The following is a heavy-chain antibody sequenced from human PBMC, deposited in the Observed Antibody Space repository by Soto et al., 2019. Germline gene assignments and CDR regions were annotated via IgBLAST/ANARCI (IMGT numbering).Heavy chain of an antibody. CDR2: IYWDDDK. D-gene: IGHD6-13*01. CDR1: GFSLSTSGVG. V-gene: IGHV2-5*02. CDR3: AHRSSSWYVFEY. Sequence: QITLKESGPTLVKPTQTLTLTCNFSGFSLSTSGVGVGWIRQPPGKALGWLALIYWDDDKRYSPSLKSRLTIAKEPSKNQVVLTMTNIAPVDTATYYCAHRSSSWYVFEYWGQVTLVTAAS. J-gene: IGHJ4*02.